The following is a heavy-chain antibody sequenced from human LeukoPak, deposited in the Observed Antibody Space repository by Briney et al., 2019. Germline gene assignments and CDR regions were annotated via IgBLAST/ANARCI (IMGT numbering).Heavy chain of an antibody. CDR3: AREGVSSGYYYPFDY. D-gene: IGHD3-22*01. J-gene: IGHJ4*02. Sequence: SETLSLTCAVYGGSFSGYYWSWIRQPPGKGLEWIGEINHSGSTNYNPSLKSRVTISVDTSKNQFSLKLSSVTAADTAVYYCAREGVSSGYYYPFDYWGQGTLVTVSS. CDR2: INHSGST. V-gene: IGHV4-34*01. CDR1: GGSFSGYY.